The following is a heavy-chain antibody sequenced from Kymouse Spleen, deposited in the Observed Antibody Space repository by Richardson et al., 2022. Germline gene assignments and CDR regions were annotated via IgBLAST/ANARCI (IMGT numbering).Heavy chain of an antibody. D-gene: IGHD1-26*01,IGHD3-16*02. J-gene: IGHJ4*02. CDR3: TRQVGALDY. CDR1: GFTFSGSA. CDR2: IRSKANSYAT. V-gene: IGHV3-73*02. Sequence: EVQLVESGGGLVQPGGSLKLSCAASGFTFSGSAMHWVRQASGKGLEWVGRIRSKANSYATAYAASVKGRFTISRDDSKNTAYLQMNSLKTEDTAVYYCTRQVGALDYWGQGTLVTVSS.